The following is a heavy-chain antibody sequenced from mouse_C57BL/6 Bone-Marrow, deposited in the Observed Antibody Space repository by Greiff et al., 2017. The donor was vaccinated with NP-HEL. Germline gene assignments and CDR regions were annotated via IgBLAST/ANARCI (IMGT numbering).Heavy chain of an antibody. CDR3: ARRVGGYYAMDY. Sequence: EVHLVESGGGLVQPGGSLKLSCAASGFTFSDYGMAWVRQAPRKGPEWVAFISNLAYSIYYADTVTGRFTISRENAKNTLYLEMSSLRSEDTAMYYCARRVGGYYAMDYWGQGTSVTVSS. V-gene: IGHV5-15*01. J-gene: IGHJ4*01. CDR1: GFTFSDYG. CDR2: ISNLAYSI.